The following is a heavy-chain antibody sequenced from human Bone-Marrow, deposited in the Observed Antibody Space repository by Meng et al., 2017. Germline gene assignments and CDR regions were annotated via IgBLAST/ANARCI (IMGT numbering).Heavy chain of an antibody. CDR3: ARAFYDSSGYYYYGMDV. V-gene: IGHV4-34*01. J-gene: IGHJ6*02. D-gene: IGHD3-22*01. CDR2: INHSGST. Sequence: SQTLSLTCAASGFTFSSYWMSWVRQPPGKGLEWIGEINHSGSTNYNPSLKSRVTISVDTSKNQFSLKLSSVTAADTAVYYCARAFYDSSGYYYYGMDVWGQGTTVTVSS. CDR1: GFTFSSYW.